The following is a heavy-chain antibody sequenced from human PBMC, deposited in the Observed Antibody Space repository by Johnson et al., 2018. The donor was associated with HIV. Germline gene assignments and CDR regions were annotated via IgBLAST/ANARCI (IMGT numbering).Heavy chain of an antibody. J-gene: IGHJ3*02. D-gene: IGHD1-1*01. CDR2: IYSGGST. V-gene: IGHV3-53*01. Sequence: EVQLVESGGGLIQPGGSLRLSCAASGFTVSSNYMSWVRQAPGKGLEWVSVIYSGGSTYYADSVKGRFTISRDNSKNTLYLQMNSLRAEDTAVYYCAKDRTSAHSAFDIWGQGTMVTVSS. CDR3: AKDRTSAHSAFDI. CDR1: GFTVSSNY.